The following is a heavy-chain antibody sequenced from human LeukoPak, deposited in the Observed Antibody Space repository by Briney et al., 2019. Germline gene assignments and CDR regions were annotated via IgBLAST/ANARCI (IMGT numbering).Heavy chain of an antibody. Sequence: GGSLRLSCAASGFTFSIYSMSWVRQAPGKGLEWVSVIYSGGSTYYADSVKGRFTISRDNSKNTLYLQMNSLRAEDTAMYYCARAGDYGDYVWGQGTLVTVSS. V-gene: IGHV3-53*01. CDR1: GFTFSIYS. CDR3: ARAGDYGDYV. CDR2: IYSGGST. D-gene: IGHD4-17*01. J-gene: IGHJ4*02.